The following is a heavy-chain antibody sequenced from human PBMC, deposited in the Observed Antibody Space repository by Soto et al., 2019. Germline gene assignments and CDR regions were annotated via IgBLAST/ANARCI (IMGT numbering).Heavy chain of an antibody. CDR1: GVCYSGEY. V-gene: IGHV4-34*01. D-gene: IGHD3-22*01. Sequence: SETRSPTSAGSGVCYSGEYWTWIRQPPEKGLEWIGGINHSGSTNYNPSLKSRVTISLDTSKIRFSLRLSSLTAADTAVYYCASGRHYYDSSGFYFYYFDYWGPGTLVTVSS. J-gene: IGHJ4*02. CDR2: INHSGST. CDR3: ASGRHYYDSSGFYFYYFDY.